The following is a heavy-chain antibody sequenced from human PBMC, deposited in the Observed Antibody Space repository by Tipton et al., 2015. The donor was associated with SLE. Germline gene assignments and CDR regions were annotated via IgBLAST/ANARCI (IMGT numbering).Heavy chain of an antibody. J-gene: IGHJ5*02. CDR2: IYTSGST. V-gene: IGHV4-61*09. Sequence: SLTCTVSGGSISSGSYYWSWIRQPAGKGLEWIGYIYTSGSTNYNPSLKSRVTISVDTSKNQFSLKLSSVTAADTAVYYCARGADPWGQGTLVTVSS. CDR3: ARGADP. CDR1: GGSISSGSYY.